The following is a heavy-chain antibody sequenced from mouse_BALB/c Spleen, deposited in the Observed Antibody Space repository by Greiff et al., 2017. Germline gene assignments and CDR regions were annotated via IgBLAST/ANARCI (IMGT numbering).Heavy chain of an antibody. CDR1: GFTFSDYG. D-gene: IGHD2-1*01. J-gene: IGHJ4*01. CDR2: ISNLAYSI. Sequence: VQLKESGGGLVQPGGSRKLSCAASGFTFSDYGMAWVRQAPGKGPEWVAFISNLAYSIYYADTVTGRFTISRENAKNTLYLEMSSLRSEDTAMYYCARVYYGNYYAMDYWGQGTSVTVSS. CDR3: ARVYYGNYYAMDY. V-gene: IGHV5-15*02.